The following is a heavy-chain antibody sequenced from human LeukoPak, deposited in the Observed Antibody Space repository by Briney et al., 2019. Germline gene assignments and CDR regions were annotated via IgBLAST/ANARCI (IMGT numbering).Heavy chain of an antibody. V-gene: IGHV6-1*01. CDR1: GDSVSSNTAA. CDR2: TYYRSKYFY. J-gene: IGHJ4*02. D-gene: IGHD3-3*01. Sequence: SQTLSLTCAISGDSVSSNTAAWYWIRQSPSRGLEWLGGTYYRSKYFYEYAVSVRSRIIINVDTSKNQFSLQLSSVTPEDTAVYYCARDPSYDQGLDYWGPGTLVTVSS. CDR3: ARDPSYDQGLDY.